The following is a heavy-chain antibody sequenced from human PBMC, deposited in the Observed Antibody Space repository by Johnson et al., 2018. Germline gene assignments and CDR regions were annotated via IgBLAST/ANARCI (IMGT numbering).Heavy chain of an antibody. V-gene: IGHV1-8*01. D-gene: IGHD3-22*01. J-gene: IGHJ1*01. CDR3: ARGFRDSSGKEYFQH. CDR1: GYTFASYD. Sequence: QVQLVESGAEVKKPGASVKVSCKASGYTFASYDINWVRQATRQGLEWMGWMNPNSGNTGYAQKFQGIVTMTRNTSIGTAYMELGSLRSDDTAVYYCARGFRDSSGKEYFQHWGQGTVITVSS. CDR2: MNPNSGNT.